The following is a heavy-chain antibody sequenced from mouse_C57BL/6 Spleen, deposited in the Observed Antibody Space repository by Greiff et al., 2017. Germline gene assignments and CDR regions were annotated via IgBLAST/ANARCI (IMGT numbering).Heavy chain of an antibody. J-gene: IGHJ1*03. Sequence: VQLQQSGPELVKPGASVKISCKASGYSFTGYYMNWVKQSPEKSLEWIGEINPSTGGTTYTQKFKAKDTLTVDKSSSTAYMQLKSLTSEDSAVYYCASPPLYDGYSYWYFDVWGTGTTVTVSS. CDR2: INPSTGGT. CDR3: ASPPLYDGYSYWYFDV. V-gene: IGHV1-42*01. CDR1: GYSFTGYY. D-gene: IGHD2-3*01.